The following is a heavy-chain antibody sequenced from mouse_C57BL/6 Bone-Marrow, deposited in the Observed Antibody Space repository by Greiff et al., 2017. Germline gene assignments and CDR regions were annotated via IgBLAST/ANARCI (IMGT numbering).Heavy chain of an antibody. D-gene: IGHD1-1*01. CDR3: SRGCGSSYWYFDV. Sequence: EVQLQQSGAELVKPGASVKLSCTASGFNIKDYYMHWVKQRTEQGLEWIGRIDPEDGETTYAPKFQGKATITADTSSNTASLQLSSLTSEDTAVYYCSRGCGSSYWYFDVWGTGTTVTVSS. J-gene: IGHJ1*03. V-gene: IGHV14-2*01. CDR2: IDPEDGET. CDR1: GFNIKDYY.